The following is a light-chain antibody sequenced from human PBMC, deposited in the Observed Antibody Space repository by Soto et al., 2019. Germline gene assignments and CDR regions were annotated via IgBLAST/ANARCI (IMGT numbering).Light chain of an antibody. V-gene: IGKV3-15*01. CDR1: QSIARN. CDR2: GAY. J-gene: IGKJ1*01. Sequence: EIVMTQSPATLSVSPGERATLSCRASQSIARNFAWYQQKPGQAPRLLIYGAYTRATGIPARFSGSGSGTDFTLTISRLEPEDVAVYYCQQYEAVVTFGQGTKVDIK. CDR3: QQYEAVVT.